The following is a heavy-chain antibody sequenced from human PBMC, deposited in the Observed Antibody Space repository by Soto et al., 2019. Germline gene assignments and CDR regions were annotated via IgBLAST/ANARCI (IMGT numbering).Heavy chain of an antibody. V-gene: IGHV4-39*01. CDR1: GGSISSSSYY. CDR2: IYYSGST. Sequence: QLQLQESGPGLVKPSETLSLTCTVSGGSISSSSYYWGWIRQPPGKGLEWIGSIYYSGSTYYNPSLKSRVTISVDTSKNQFSLKLSSVTAADTAVYYCARQDYDSSGYYPNYFDYWGQGTLVTVSS. CDR3: ARQDYDSSGYYPNYFDY. J-gene: IGHJ4*02. D-gene: IGHD3-22*01.